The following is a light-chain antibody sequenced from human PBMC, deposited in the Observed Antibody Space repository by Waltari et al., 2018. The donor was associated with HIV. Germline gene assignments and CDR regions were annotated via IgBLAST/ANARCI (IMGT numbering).Light chain of an antibody. CDR1: ALAKKY. Sequence: SYELTQPPSVSVSPGQAARINCSGDALAKKYAYWYQQKSGQAPVLVIYEDDKRPSGIPERFSASTSGTMATLTISGAQVEDEGDYYCYSTDSSGYHKVFGGGTKLTVL. CDR3: YSTDSSGYHKV. CDR2: EDD. J-gene: IGLJ2*01. V-gene: IGLV3-10*01.